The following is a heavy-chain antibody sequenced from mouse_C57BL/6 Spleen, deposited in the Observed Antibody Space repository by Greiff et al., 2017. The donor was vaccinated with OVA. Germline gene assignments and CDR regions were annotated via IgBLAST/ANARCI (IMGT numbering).Heavy chain of an antibody. D-gene: IGHD2-2*01. CDR3: AREDPNGYSFDY. CDR2: SRNKANDYTT. Sequence: EVHLVESGGGLVQSGRSLRLSCATSGFTFSDFYMEWVRQAPGKGLEWIAASRNKANDYTTEYSASVKGRFIVSRDTSQSILDIQMNALRAEDTAIDYCAREDPNGYSFDYWGQGTTLTVSS. V-gene: IGHV7-1*01. CDR1: GFTFSDFY. J-gene: IGHJ2*01.